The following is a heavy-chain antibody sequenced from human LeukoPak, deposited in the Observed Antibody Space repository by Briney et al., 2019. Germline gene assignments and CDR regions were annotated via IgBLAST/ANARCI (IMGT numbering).Heavy chain of an antibody. J-gene: IGHJ4*02. Sequence: SQTLSLTCTVSGGSISSGDYYWSWIRQPPGKGLEWIGYIYYSGSTYYNPSLKSRVTISVDTSKNQFSLKLSSVTAADTAVYYCARHETTRGGYPYWGQGTLVTVSS. CDR1: GGSISSGDYY. CDR3: ARHETTRGGYPY. V-gene: IGHV4-30-4*08. CDR2: IYYSGST. D-gene: IGHD1-7*01.